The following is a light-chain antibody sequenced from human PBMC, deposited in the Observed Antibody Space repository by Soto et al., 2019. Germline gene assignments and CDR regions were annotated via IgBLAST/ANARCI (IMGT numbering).Light chain of an antibody. CDR3: HQYGRSPKT. J-gene: IGKJ2*01. CDR1: QSVSSSY. V-gene: IGKV3-20*01. CDR2: AAS. Sequence: EVVLTQSPGTLSLSPGERATLSCRASQSVSSSYLGWYQQKPGQAPRLLIFAASSRATGIPDRFSGSGSGTDFTLTISRLEPEDVAEYYCHQYGRSPKTFGRGTKLEIK.